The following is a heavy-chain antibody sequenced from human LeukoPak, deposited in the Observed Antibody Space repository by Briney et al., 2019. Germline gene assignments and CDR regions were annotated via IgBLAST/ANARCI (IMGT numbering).Heavy chain of an antibody. CDR1: GFTFSSYA. CDR3: AKDLLRNTAMVTGYYYYYYMDV. V-gene: IGHV3-23*01. D-gene: IGHD5-18*01. Sequence: GGSLRFSCAASGFTFSSYAMSWVRQAPGKGLEWVSAISGSGGSTYYADSVKGRFTISRDNSKNTLYLRMNSLRAEDTAVYYCAKDLLRNTAMVTGYYYYYYMDVWGKGTTVTVSS. CDR2: ISGSGGST. J-gene: IGHJ6*03.